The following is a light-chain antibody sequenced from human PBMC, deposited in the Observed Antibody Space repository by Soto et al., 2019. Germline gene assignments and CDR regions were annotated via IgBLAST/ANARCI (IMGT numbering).Light chain of an antibody. CDR2: AAS. J-gene: IGKJ3*01. CDR3: QQRLTPPIN. V-gene: IGKV1-9*01. CDR1: QGISSH. Sequence: DIQLTQSPSFLSASVGDRVTITCRASQGISSHLAWFQKKPGTAPKVLIYAASTLQGGVPPRFSGSGSGTDFSLSISLLHPENYENYYCQQRLTPPINFGPETKVHI.